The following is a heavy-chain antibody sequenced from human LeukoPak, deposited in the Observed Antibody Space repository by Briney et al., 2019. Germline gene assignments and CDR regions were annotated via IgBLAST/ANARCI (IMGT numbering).Heavy chain of an antibody. CDR2: TTGDRS. CDR1: GFTFRNFG. Sequence: GGSLRLSCAASGFTFRNFGMSWVRQAPGKGLEWVSGTTGDRSFYADPVKGRFTISRDNSRNMLYLHMNSLRVDDTAVYYCATLYNDYGDYWGQGALGTVDS. J-gene: IGHJ4*02. CDR3: ATLYNDYGDY. V-gene: IGHV3-23*01. D-gene: IGHD5-24*01.